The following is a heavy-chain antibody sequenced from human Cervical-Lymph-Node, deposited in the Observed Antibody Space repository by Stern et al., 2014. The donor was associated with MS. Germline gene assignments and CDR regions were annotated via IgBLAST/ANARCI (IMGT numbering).Heavy chain of an antibody. J-gene: IGHJ4*02. V-gene: IGHV3-48*02. Sequence: EVQLVESGGGLVQSGGSLRLSCAASGFTFTSYSLNWVRQAPGKGLEWLIDMSGSGDSMSYADSVKGRFTISRDNAKNSLYLQMNSLRDEDTAIYYCARSRCTGGSCKGGFDYWGQGTLVTVSS. D-gene: IGHD2-15*01. CDR1: GFTFTSYS. CDR3: ARSRCTGGSCKGGFDY. CDR2: MSGSGDSM.